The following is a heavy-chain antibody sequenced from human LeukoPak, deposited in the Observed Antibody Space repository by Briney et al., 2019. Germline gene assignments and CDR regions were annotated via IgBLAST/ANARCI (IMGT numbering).Heavy chain of an antibody. V-gene: IGHV3-23*01. CDR1: GFTVSSNY. CDR3: RANNWNYVNWFDP. CDR2: ISGSGGST. Sequence: GGSLRLSCAASGFTVSSNYMSWVRQAPGKGLEWVSAISGSGGSTYYADSVKGRFTISRDNSKNTLYLQMNSLRAEDTAVYYCRANNWNYVNWFDPWGQGTLVTVSS. D-gene: IGHD1-7*01. J-gene: IGHJ5*02.